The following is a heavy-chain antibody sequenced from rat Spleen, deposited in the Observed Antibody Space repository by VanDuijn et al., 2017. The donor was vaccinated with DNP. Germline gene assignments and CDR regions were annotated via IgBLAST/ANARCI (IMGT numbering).Heavy chain of an antibody. CDR1: GFSLTRYN. J-gene: IGHJ2*01. CDR3: ARDNFYLDY. CDR2: MWTTGGT. V-gene: IGHV2-41*01. Sequence: QVQLKESGPGLVQPSQTLSLTCTVAGFSLTRYNVHWVRQPPGKGLEWMGVMWTTGGTRYNSGLKSRLSISRDTSKNQVFLKMDSLQTEDTATYYCARDNFYLDYWGQGVMVSVSS. D-gene: IGHD3-6*01.